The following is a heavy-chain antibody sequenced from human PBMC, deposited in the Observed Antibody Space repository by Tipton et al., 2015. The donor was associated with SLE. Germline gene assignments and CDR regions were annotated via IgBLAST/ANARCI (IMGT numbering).Heavy chain of an antibody. V-gene: IGHV4-31*03. CDR1: GGSISSGGYY. CDR2: IYYSGST. D-gene: IGHD6-13*01. J-gene: IGHJ4*02. Sequence: TLSLTCTVSGGSISSGGYYWSWIRQHPGKGLEWIGYIYYSGSTYHNPSPKSRVTISVDTSKNQFSLKLSSVTAADTAVYYCARVRAAAGTERHFDYWGQGTLVTVSS. CDR3: ARVRAAAGTERHFDY.